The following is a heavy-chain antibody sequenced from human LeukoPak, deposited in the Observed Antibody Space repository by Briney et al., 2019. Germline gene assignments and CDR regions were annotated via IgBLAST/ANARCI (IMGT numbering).Heavy chain of an antibody. V-gene: IGHV3-20*04. CDR2: INWSGGST. CDR3: ARAARYSGYHFGY. J-gene: IGHJ4*02. D-gene: IGHD5-12*01. CDR1: GFIFDDYG. Sequence: GGSLRLSCAASGFIFDDYGMSWVRQAPGKGLEWVSSINWSGGSTGYADSVKGRLTISRDKAKNPLYLQMSSLRAEDTALYYCARAARYSGYHFGYWGQGTLVTVSS.